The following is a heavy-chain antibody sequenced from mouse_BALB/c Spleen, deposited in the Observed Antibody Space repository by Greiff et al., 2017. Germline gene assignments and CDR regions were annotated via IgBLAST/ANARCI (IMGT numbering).Heavy chain of an antibody. J-gene: IGHJ3*01. Sequence: EVQVVESGAELVKPGASVKLSCTASGFNIKDTYMHWVKQRPEQGLEWIGRIDPANGNTKYDPKFQGKATITADTSSNTAYLQLSSLTSEDTAVYDCASRSTMITDWFAYWGQGTLVTVSA. V-gene: IGHV14-3*02. D-gene: IGHD2-4*01. CDR3: ASRSTMITDWFAY. CDR1: GFNIKDTY. CDR2: IDPANGNT.